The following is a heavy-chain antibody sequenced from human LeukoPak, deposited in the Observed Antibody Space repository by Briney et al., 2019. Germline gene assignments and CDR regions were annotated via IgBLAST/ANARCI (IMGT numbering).Heavy chain of an antibody. J-gene: IGHJ5*02. CDR2: IKQDGSEK. V-gene: IGHV3-7*01. Sequence: GGSLRLSCAASGFTFSSYWMSWVRQAPGKGLEWVANIKQDGSEKYYVDSVKGRFTISRDNAKNSLYLQMNSLRAEDTAVYYCARNLATSWLDPNRLDPWGQGTLVTVSS. D-gene: IGHD6-19*01. CDR1: GFTFSSYW. CDR3: ARNLATSWLDPNRLDP.